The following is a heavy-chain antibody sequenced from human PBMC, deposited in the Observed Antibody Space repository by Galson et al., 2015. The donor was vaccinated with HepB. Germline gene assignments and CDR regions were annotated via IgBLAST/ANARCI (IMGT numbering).Heavy chain of an antibody. V-gene: IGHV1-24*01. CDR2: FDPEDGET. CDR3: AREVAVVDTAMVPYYYYGMDV. J-gene: IGHJ6*02. CDR1: GYTLTELS. Sequence: SVKVSCKVSGYTLTELSMHWVRQAPGKGLEWMGGFDPEDGETIYAQKFQGRVTMTEDTSTDTAYMELSSLRSEDTAVYYCAREVAVVDTAMVPYYYYGMDVWGQGTTVTVSS. D-gene: IGHD5-18*01.